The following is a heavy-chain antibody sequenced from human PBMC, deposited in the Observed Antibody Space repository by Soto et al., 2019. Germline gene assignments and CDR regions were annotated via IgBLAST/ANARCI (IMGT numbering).Heavy chain of an antibody. D-gene: IGHD5-12*01. Sequence: QVQVVQSGAEVKKPGSSVKISCKASGRIFSSFPTSWVRQVPGQGLEWMGGVISASGSVTYAPKFQGRVTITAVNSAGIGYMELTSLTSEYTAIYYCARVGSRDAYEYVLDHWGPGTMVTVSS. CDR1: GRIFSSFP. CDR2: VISASGSV. CDR3: ARVGSRDAYEYVLDH. V-gene: IGHV1-69*06. J-gene: IGHJ1*01.